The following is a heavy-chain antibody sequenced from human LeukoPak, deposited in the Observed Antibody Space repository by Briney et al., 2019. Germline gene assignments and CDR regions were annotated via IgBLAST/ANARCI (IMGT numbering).Heavy chain of an antibody. CDR3: ARDLGGVVNEPYYYYYYMDV. Sequence: PSETLSLTCTVSGDSLNSYYWSWIRQPAGKGLEWIGRIYTSGSTNYNPSLKSRVTMSVDTSKNQFSLKLSSVTAADTAVYYCARDLGGVVNEPYYYYYYMDVWGKGTTVTVSS. D-gene: IGHD3-3*01. J-gene: IGHJ6*03. V-gene: IGHV4-4*07. CDR1: GDSLNSYY. CDR2: IYTSGST.